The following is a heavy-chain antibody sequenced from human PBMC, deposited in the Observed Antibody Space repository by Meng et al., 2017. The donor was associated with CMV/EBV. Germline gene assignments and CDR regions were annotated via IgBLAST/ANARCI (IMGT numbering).Heavy chain of an antibody. J-gene: IGHJ5*02. V-gene: IGHV4-4*07. D-gene: IGHD6-13*01. CDR2: IYTSGST. Sequence: SVSSDCGSGVRQPAGKGLEWIGRIYTSGSTNNKPSLKSRVTMSVDTSKNQFSLKLSSVTAADTAVYYCARGKSSSWYRMVKANWFDPWGQGTLVTVSS. CDR3: ARGKSSSWYRMVKANWFDP. CDR1: SVSSDC.